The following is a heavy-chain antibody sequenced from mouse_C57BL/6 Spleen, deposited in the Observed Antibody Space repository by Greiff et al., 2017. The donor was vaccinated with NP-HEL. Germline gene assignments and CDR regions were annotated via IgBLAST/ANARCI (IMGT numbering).Heavy chain of an antibody. CDR1: GYTFTSYW. J-gene: IGHJ2*01. CDR3: AREEGTMITKGFDY. Sequence: QVQLQQPGAELVMPGASVKLSCKASGYTFTSYWMHWVKQRPGQGLEWIGEIDPSDSYTNYNQKFKGKSTLTVDKSSSTAYMQLTSLTSEDSAVYYCAREEGTMITKGFDYWGQGTTLTVSS. CDR2: IDPSDSYT. D-gene: IGHD2-4*01. V-gene: IGHV1-69*01.